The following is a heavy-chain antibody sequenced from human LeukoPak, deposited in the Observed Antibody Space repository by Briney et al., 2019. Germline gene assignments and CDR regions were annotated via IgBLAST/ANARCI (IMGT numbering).Heavy chain of an antibody. D-gene: IGHD1-26*01. V-gene: IGHV1-18*01. CDR1: DFTFGVYD. J-gene: IGHJ5*02. CDR3: ARVATISGGKWFDP. Sequence: ASVKVSCKASDFTFGVYDFTWVRQAPGQGLEWMGWIRAYNGNTDYAQKVQGRVTMTTDTSTSTVYMELTSLRSDDTAVYYCARVATISGGKWFDPWGQGTQVTVSS. CDR2: IRAYNGNT.